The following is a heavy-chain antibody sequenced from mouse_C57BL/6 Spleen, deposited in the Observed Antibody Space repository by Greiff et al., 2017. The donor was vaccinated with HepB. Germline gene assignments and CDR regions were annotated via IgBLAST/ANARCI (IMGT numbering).Heavy chain of an antibody. Sequence: QVQLQQPGAELVKPGASVKLSCKASGYTFTSYWMHWVKQRPGQGLEWIGMIHPNSGSTNYNEKFKSKATLTVEKSSSTAYMQLSSLTSEDSAVYYCAKSTAQAHYWGQGTTLTVSS. CDR2: IHPNSGST. CDR1: GYTFTSYW. D-gene: IGHD3-2*02. CDR3: AKSTAQAHY. J-gene: IGHJ2*01. V-gene: IGHV1-64*01.